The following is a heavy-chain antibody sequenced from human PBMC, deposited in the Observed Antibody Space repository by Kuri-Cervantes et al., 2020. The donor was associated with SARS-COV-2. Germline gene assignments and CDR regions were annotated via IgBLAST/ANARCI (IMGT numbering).Heavy chain of an antibody. CDR2: ISSSSSYI. D-gene: IGHD1-1*01. CDR3: VRDGDHWNFDY. Sequence: ETLSLTCTVSGGSISSYYWSWIRQPPGKGLEWVSSISSSSSYIYYADSVKGRFTISRDNAKNSLYLQMNSLRAEDTAVYYCVRDGDHWNFDYWGQGTLVTVSS. V-gene: IGHV3-21*01. CDR1: GGSISSYY. J-gene: IGHJ4*02.